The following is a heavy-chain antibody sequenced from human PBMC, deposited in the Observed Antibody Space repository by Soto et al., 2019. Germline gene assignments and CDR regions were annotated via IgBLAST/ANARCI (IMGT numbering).Heavy chain of an antibody. CDR3: VRVYGEIDY. J-gene: IGHJ4*02. CDR2: MNPKSGNT. V-gene: IGHV1-8*01. Sequence: QVQLVQSGAEVRKPGASVKVSCKTSGYTFTNYDINWVRQATGQGLEWMGWMNPKSGNTGSAQQFQGRVIMTRSTSISTAYMELSSLRSEDTAAYYCVRVYGEIDYWGQGTLVTVSS. D-gene: IGHD4-17*01. CDR1: GYTFTNYD.